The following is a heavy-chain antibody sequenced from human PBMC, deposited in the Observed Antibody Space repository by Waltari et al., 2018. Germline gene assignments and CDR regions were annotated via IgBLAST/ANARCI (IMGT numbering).Heavy chain of an antibody. D-gene: IGHD3-16*01. CDR1: GCSVRDNY. CDR3: VRDSLGDGMDV. Sequence: QLVESGGGVIQPGGFLRLSCAASGCSVRDNYMSWIRQAPGKGLEWVSILHSDGSSFYAAPVEGRFTISRDISKNTLSLQMNSLRGEDTAMYYCVRDSLGDGMDVWGPGTAVTVS. J-gene: IGHJ6*02. V-gene: IGHV3-53*01. CDR2: LHSDGSS.